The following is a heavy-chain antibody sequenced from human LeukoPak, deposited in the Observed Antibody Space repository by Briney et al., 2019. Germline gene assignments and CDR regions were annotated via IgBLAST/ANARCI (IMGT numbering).Heavy chain of an antibody. CDR1: GFIFSSHT. J-gene: IGHJ4*02. V-gene: IGHV3-30-3*01. Sequence: GGSLRLSCAASGFIFSSHTMHWVRQAPGKGLEWVAVISYDGSNKYYADSVKGRFTISRDNSKNTLYLQMNSLRAEDTAVYYCARDAPGYSYGLSPLDYWGQGTLVTVSS. CDR2: ISYDGSNK. D-gene: IGHD5-18*01. CDR3: ARDAPGYSYGLSPLDY.